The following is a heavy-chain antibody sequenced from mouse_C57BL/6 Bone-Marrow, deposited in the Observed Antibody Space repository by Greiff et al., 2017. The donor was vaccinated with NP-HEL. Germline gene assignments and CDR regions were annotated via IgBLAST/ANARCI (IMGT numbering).Heavy chain of an antibody. CDR1: GYTFTSYG. Sequence: VKLLESGAELARPGASVKLSCKASGYTFTSYGISWVKQRTGQGLEWIGEIYPRSGNTYYNEKFKGKATMTADKSSSTAYMELRSLTSEDSAVYFCARDYYAMDYWGQGTSVTVSS. V-gene: IGHV1-81*01. J-gene: IGHJ4*01. CDR2: IYPRSGNT. CDR3: ARDYYAMDY.